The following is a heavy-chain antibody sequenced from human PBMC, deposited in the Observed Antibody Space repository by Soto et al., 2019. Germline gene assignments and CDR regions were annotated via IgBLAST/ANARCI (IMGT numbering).Heavy chain of an antibody. D-gene: IGHD2-15*01. Sequence: EEKLVQSGGGLVRPGGSLRLSCVGSGITFSNYWMNWVRQTPGKGLEWVANIKPDGSAKAYVDSVKGRFTVSRDNAKNSLYLQMNSLRAEHTAVYFCAAWDISNPWGQGTLVNVSS. CDR1: GITFSNYW. J-gene: IGHJ5*02. V-gene: IGHV3-7*01. CDR3: AAWDISNP. CDR2: IKPDGSAK.